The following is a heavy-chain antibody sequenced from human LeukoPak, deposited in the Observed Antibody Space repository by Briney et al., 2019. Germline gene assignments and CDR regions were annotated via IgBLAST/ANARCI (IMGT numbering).Heavy chain of an antibody. V-gene: IGHV4-34*01. D-gene: IGHD2-15*01. Sequence: SETLSLTCAVYGGSFSGYYWSWICQPPGKWLEWIGEINHSGSTNYNPSLKSRVTISVDTSKNQFSLKLSSVTAADTAVYYCARAQSGSRSCMDVWGKGTTVTVSS. CDR2: INHSGST. J-gene: IGHJ6*03. CDR1: GGSFSGYY. CDR3: ARAQSGSRSCMDV.